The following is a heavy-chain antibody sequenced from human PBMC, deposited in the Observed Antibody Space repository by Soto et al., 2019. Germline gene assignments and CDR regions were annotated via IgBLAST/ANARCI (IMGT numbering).Heavy chain of an antibody. CDR1: EFPLGANA. D-gene: IGHD1-26*01. CDR2: LSNTGRRT. CDR3: ATEMGATQGPFDN. J-gene: IGHJ4*02. V-gene: IGHV3-23*01. Sequence: EVQVLESGGGLVQPGGSLRLPCEVPEFPLGANALSGVRQPPGKGLEWVSGLSNTGRRTSYADSVKGRFNISRDNSENTVYLQMNSLRVEDTAVYYCATEMGATQGPFDNWGQGTLVTVSS.